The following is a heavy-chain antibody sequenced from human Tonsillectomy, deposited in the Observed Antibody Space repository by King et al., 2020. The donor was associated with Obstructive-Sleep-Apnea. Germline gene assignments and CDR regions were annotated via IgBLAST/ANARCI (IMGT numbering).Heavy chain of an antibody. CDR3: ARGRYHTYCTNCVCYSAYYFDY. CDR1: GGSFSGYY. CDR2: SNHSGST. V-gene: IGHV4-34*01. D-gene: IGHD2-8*01. J-gene: IGHJ4*02. Sequence: GQIERWGGGLLKPSETLSLTCAVYGGSFSGYYWSWIRQPPGKGLEWIGESNHSGSTNYNPSLKSRVTISVDTSKNQFSLKLSSVTAADTAVYYCARGRYHTYCTNCVCYSAYYFDYWGQGTLVTVSS.